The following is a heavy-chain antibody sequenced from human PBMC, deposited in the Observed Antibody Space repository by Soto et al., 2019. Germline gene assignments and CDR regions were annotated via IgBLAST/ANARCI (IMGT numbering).Heavy chain of an antibody. CDR3: ARVGGETDYSYGMDV. J-gene: IGHJ6*02. CDR1: GFTFSSYG. V-gene: IGHV3-33*01. CDR2: IWYDGSNK. Sequence: QVQLVESGGGVVQPGRSLRLSCAASGFTFSSYGMHWVRQAPGKGLEWVAVIWYDGSNKYYADSVKGRFTISRDNSKNTLYLQMTSLRAEDTAVYYCARVGGETDYSYGMDVWGQGTTVTVSS.